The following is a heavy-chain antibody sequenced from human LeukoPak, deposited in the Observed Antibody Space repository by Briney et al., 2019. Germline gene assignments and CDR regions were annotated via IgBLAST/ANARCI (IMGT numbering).Heavy chain of an antibody. D-gene: IGHD2-2*02. J-gene: IGHJ4*02. V-gene: IGHV4-30-4*08. Sequence: SETLSLTWTVSGGSISSGDYYWSWLRQPPGKGLERIGYIYYSGSTYYNPSLKRRVTISVDTSKNQFSLKLSSVTAADTAVYYCARDPAPGYCSSTSCYTPYYFDYWGQGTLVTVSS. CDR1: GGSISSGDYY. CDR2: IYYSGST. CDR3: ARDPAPGYCSSTSCYTPYYFDY.